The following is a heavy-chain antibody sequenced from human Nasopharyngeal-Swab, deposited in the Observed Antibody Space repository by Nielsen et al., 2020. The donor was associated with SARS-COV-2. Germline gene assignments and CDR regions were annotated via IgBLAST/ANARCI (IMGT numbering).Heavy chain of an antibody. Sequence: ASVKVSCKASGYTFTGYYMHWVRQAPGQGLEWMGWINPNSGGTNYAQKFQGWVTMTRDTSISTAYMELRSLRSDDTAVYYCARGGSSNYYYYYMDVWGKGTTVTVSS. J-gene: IGHJ6*03. CDR3: ARGGSSNYYYYYMDV. D-gene: IGHD6-6*01. CDR2: INPNSGGT. CDR1: GYTFTGYY. V-gene: IGHV1-2*04.